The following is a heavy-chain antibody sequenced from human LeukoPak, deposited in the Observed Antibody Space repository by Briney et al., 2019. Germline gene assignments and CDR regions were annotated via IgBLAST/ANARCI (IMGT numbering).Heavy chain of an antibody. CDR2: IYTSGST. V-gene: IGHV4-4*08. Sequence: GSLRLSCAASGFTVSSNYMSWVRQAPGKGLEWIGRIYTSGSTNYNPFLKSRVTISVDTSKNQFSLKLSSVTAADTAVYYCAREDTMIVVGVKDDAFDIWGQGTMVTVSS. CDR1: GFTVSSNY. CDR3: AREDTMIVVGVKDDAFDI. J-gene: IGHJ3*02. D-gene: IGHD3-22*01.